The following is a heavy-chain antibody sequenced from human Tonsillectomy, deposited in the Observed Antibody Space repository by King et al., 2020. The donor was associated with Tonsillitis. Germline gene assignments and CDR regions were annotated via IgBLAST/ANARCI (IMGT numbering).Heavy chain of an antibody. J-gene: IGHJ6*02. D-gene: IGHD4-11*01. CDR3: ARDNYGCFYGMDV. CDR2: IYSGGST. Sequence: EVQLVESGGGLIQPGGSLRLSCAASGFTVSSNYMSWVRQAPGKGLEWVSVIYSGGSTYYADSVKGRFTISRDNSKKTLYLQMNSLRAEDTAVYYCARDNYGCFYGMDVWGQGTTVTVSS. CDR1: GFTVSSNY. V-gene: IGHV3-53*01.